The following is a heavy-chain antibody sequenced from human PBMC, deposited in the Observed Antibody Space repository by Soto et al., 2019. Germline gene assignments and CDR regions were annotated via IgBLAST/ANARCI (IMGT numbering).Heavy chain of an antibody. D-gene: IGHD3-10*01. V-gene: IGHV1-69*13. Sequence: ASVKVSCKASGGTFSSYAISWVRQAPGQGLEWMGGIIPIFGTANYAQKFQGRVTITADESTSTAYMELSSLRSEDTAVYYCARGPIRTNMVPGVITHFDYWGQGTLVTVSS. CDR2: IIPIFGTA. CDR1: GGTFSSYA. J-gene: IGHJ4*02. CDR3: ARGPIRTNMVPGVITHFDY.